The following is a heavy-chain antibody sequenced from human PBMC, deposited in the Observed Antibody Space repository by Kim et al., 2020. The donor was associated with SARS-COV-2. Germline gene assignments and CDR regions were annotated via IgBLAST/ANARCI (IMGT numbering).Heavy chain of an antibody. CDR2: TYYRSKCFN. CDR3: ARVASDHGGNFDY. D-gene: IGHD6-13*01. CDR1: GDSVSSNSAA. V-gene: IGHV6-1*01. Sequence: SQTLSLTCAISGDSVSSNSAAWNWIRQSPSRGLEWLGRTYYRSKCFNDYAVSVKSRITINPDTSKNHFSLQLNSVTPEDTAVYYCARVASDHGGNFDYWGQGTLVTVYS. J-gene: IGHJ4*02.